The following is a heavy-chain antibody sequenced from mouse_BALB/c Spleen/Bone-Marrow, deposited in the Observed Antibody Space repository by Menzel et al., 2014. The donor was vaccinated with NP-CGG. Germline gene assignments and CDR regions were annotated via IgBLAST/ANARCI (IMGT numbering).Heavy chain of an antibody. CDR3: ARDRITTRAMDY. Sequence: QVQLQQSGAELVRPGTSVKISCKASGYTFTNYWLGWVKQRPGHGLEWIGDIYPGGGYTDYNEKFKGKATLTADTSSSTAYMQLSSLTSEDSAVYFCARDRITTRAMDYWGQGTSVTVSS. D-gene: IGHD2-4*01. J-gene: IGHJ4*01. V-gene: IGHV1-63*02. CDR2: IYPGGGYT. CDR1: GYTFTNYW.